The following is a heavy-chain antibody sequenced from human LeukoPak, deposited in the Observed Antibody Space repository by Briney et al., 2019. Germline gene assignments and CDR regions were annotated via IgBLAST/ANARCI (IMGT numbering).Heavy chain of an antibody. CDR2: ISAYNGNT. CDR1: GYTFTGYY. J-gene: IGHJ4*02. CDR3: ARESTGPFDY. Sequence: GASVKVSCKASGYTFTGYYMHWVRQAPGQGLEWMGWISAYNGNTNYAQKLQGRVTMTTDTSTSTAYMELRSLRSDDTAVYYCARESTGPFDYWGQGTLVTVSS. V-gene: IGHV1-18*04.